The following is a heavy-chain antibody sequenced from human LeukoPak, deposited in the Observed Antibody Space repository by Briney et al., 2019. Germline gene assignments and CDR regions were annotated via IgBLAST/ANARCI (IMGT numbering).Heavy chain of an antibody. CDR3: AREGGDYYDSSGYYTVDY. V-gene: IGHV1-8*01. Sequence: ASVKVSCKASGYTFTSYDINWVRQATGQGLEWMGWMNPNSGNTGYAQKFQGRVTMTRNTSISTAYMELSSLRSEDTAVYYCAREGGDYYDSSGYYTVDYWGQGTLVTVSS. D-gene: IGHD3-22*01. CDR1: GYTFTSYD. J-gene: IGHJ4*02. CDR2: MNPNSGNT.